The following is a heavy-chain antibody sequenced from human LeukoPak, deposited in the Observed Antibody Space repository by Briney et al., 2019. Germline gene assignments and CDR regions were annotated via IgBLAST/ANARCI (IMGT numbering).Heavy chain of an antibody. V-gene: IGHV3-11*01. J-gene: IGHJ3*02. D-gene: IGHD2-21*01. CDR1: GFTFSDYY. Sequence: GGSLRLSCAASGFTFSDYYMSWIRQAPGKGLEWVSYISSSGKNIYYADSVKGRFTISKDNAKKSLYLQMNSLRVEDTAVYYCAGEARGYMAIQIWGQGTMVTVSS. CDR2: ISSSGKNI. CDR3: AGEARGYMAIQI.